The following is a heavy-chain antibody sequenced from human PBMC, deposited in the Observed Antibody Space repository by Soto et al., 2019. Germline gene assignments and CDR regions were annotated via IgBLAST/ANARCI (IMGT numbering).Heavy chain of an antibody. D-gene: IGHD6-13*01. V-gene: IGHV1-69*12. CDR3: ARDHLRLGSSWYSISFDY. CDR1: GGTFSSYA. J-gene: IGHJ4*02. CDR2: IIPIFGTA. Sequence: QVQLVQSGAEVKKPGSSVKVSCKASGGTFSSYAISWVRQAPGQGLEWMGGIIPIFGTANYAQKFQGRVTITADESTSTAYMELSSLRSEDTAVYYCARDHLRLGSSWYSISFDYWGQGTLVTVSS.